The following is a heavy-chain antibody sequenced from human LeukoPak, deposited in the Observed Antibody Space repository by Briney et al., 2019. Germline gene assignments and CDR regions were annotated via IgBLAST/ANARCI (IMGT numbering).Heavy chain of an antibody. Sequence: SQTLSLTCTVSGGSISSGGYYWSWIRQPPGKGLEWIGYNYHSGSTYYNPSLKSRVTISVDRSKNQFSLKLSSVTAADTAVYYCARQRGGYDSYFDYWGQGTLVTVSS. D-gene: IGHD5-12*01. CDR1: GGSISSGGYY. CDR3: ARQRGGYDSYFDY. CDR2: NYHSGST. J-gene: IGHJ4*02. V-gene: IGHV4-30-2*01.